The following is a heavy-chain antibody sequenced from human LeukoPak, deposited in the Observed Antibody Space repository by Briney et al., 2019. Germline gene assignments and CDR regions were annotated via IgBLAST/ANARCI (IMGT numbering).Heavy chain of an antibody. CDR2: IRYDGSNK. V-gene: IGHV3-30*02. D-gene: IGHD2-2*01. CDR3: ANDEGLDPPYCSSTSCYPGDY. CDR1: GFTFSSYG. J-gene: IGHJ4*02. Sequence: GGSLRLSCAASGFTFSSYGMHWVRQAPGKGLEWVAFIRYDGSNKYYADSVKGRFTISRDNSKNTLYLQMSSLRAEDTAVYYCANDEGLDPPYCSSTSCYPGDYWGQGTLVTVSS.